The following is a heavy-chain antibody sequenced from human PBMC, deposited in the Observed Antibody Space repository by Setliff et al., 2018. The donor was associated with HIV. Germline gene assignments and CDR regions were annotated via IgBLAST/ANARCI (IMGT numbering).Heavy chain of an antibody. CDR2: IYHTGSS. V-gene: IGHV4-34*01. Sequence: SETMSLTCAVYGGSFSDSYWTWIRQPPGKGLEWIGNIYHTGSSYYNPSLSDRATISLDTSKSQFSLRLNSVTATDSALYYCARGRFHRLHRPYSGTGSLGIQYFDYWGQGTLVTVSS. CDR3: ARGRFHRLHRPYSGTGSLGIQYFDY. J-gene: IGHJ4*02. D-gene: IGHD3-10*01. CDR1: GGSFSDSY.